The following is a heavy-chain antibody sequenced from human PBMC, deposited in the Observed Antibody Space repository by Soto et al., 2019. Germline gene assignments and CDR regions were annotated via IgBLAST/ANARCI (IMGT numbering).Heavy chain of an antibody. V-gene: IGHV5-10-1*01. CDR1: GYDFTKYW. CDR2: IDPGDSYS. J-gene: IGHJ4*02. CDR3: ARLDRPTVAGTCNN. Sequence: PGESLKISCQGSGYDFTKYWTTWVRQVPGKGLEWMARIDPGDSYSDYSPSFRGHVTMSIDKSTSTAHLQWTSLRTSDTAIYYCARLDRPTVAGTCNNWGQGTQVTVSS. D-gene: IGHD6-19*01.